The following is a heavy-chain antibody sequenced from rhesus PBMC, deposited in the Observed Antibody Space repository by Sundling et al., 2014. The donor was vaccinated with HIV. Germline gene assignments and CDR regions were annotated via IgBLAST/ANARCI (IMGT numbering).Heavy chain of an antibody. CDR2: ISSASSYI. D-gene: IGHD3-28*01. J-gene: IGHJ4*01. CDR1: GFTFSSYG. Sequence: EVQLVESGGGLVQPGGSLRLSCAASGFTFSSYGMSWVRQAPGKGLEWVSSISSASSYIYYADSVKGRFTISRDNAKNSLSLQMNSLRAEDTAVYYCTRGYYDSGYCCWGQGVLVTVSS. CDR3: TRGYYDSGYCC. V-gene: IGHV3-136*01.